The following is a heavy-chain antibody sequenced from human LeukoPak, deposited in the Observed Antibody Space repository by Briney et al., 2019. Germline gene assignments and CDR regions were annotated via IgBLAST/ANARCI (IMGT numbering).Heavy chain of an antibody. D-gene: IGHD3-16*01. V-gene: IGHV4-34*01. J-gene: IGHJ4*02. CDR3: ARSLGGIGSFDY. CDR2: INHSGST. CDR1: GGSFSGYY. Sequence: SETLSLTCAGYGGSFSGYYWSWIRQPPGKGLEWIGEINHSGSTNYNPSLKSRVTISVDTSKNQFSLKLSSVTAADTAVYYCARSLGGIGSFDYWGQGTLVTVSS.